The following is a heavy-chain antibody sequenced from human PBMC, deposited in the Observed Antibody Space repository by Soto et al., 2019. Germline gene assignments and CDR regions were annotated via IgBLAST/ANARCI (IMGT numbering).Heavy chain of an antibody. D-gene: IGHD5-18*01. J-gene: IGHJ4*02. CDR1: GYTFTAYY. Sequence: QVQLVQSGAEVKKPGASVKVSCKASGYTFTAYYMHWVRQAPGQGLEWMGWINPNSGGTNYAQKFQGWVTMTRDTSISTAYMELSRLRSDDTAVYYCARGGGLRYSYVYRYYFDYWGQGTLVTVSS. CDR2: INPNSGGT. V-gene: IGHV1-2*04. CDR3: ARGGGLRYSYVYRYYFDY.